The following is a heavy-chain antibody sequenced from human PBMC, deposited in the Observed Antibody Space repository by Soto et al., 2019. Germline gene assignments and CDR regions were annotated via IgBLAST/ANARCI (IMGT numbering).Heavy chain of an antibody. Sequence: QVQLVESGGGLVKPGGSLRLSCAVSGFTFSDYYMTWIRQAPGKGLEWVSYISSSTSHTNYADSVKGRFTISRDNAKNSLFLQMKRPRGQETAVYLRAGGRGAGADHLGLWGQGTLVTVSS. CDR1: GFTFSDYY. J-gene: IGHJ4*02. D-gene: IGHD3-16*01. CDR3: AGGRGAGADHLGL. V-gene: IGHV3-11*05. CDR2: ISSSTSHT.